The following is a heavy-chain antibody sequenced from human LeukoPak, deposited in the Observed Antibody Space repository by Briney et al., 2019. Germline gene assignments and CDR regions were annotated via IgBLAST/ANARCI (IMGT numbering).Heavy chain of an antibody. Sequence: SVTVSCKASGYTFTSYGISWVRQAPGQGLEWMGGIIPIFGTANYAQKFQGRVTITADESTSTAYMELSSLRSEDTAVYYCASGTAVDTAYGFDYWGQGTLVTVSS. CDR2: IIPIFGTA. V-gene: IGHV1-69*13. CDR3: ASGTAVDTAYGFDY. J-gene: IGHJ4*02. D-gene: IGHD5-18*01. CDR1: GYTFTSYG.